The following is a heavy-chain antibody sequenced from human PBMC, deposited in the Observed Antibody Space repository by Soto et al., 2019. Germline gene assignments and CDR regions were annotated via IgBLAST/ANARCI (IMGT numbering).Heavy chain of an antibody. CDR1: VCTFSRYE. J-gene: IGHJ4*02. D-gene: IGHD6-13*01. CDR2: ISTSGSTI. Sequence: WGSLSLSCASSVCTFSRYEMNCVRHSPGKGLEWISYISTSGSTIYYADSVKGRFTISRDNAKNSLYLQMNSLRAEDTAVYYCARDLAAAGSFAYWAQGT. CDR3: ARDLAAAGSFAY. V-gene: IGHV3-48*03.